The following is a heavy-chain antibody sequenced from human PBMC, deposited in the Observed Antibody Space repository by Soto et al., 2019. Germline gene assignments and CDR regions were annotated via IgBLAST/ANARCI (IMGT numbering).Heavy chain of an antibody. CDR1: GYPFSYFW. J-gene: IGHJ6*02. D-gene: IGHD6-13*01. CDR3: ARLGEDGIITPFSYSSSWTYYYYGMDV. Sequence: PGESLKISCECSGYPFSYFWIALVRQMPGKGLEWMGIIYPGDSDTRYSPSFQGQVTISADKSISTAYLQWSSLKASDTAMYYCARLGEDGIITPFSYSSSWTYYYYGMDVWGQRTTVTVSS. CDR2: IYPGDSDT. V-gene: IGHV5-51*01.